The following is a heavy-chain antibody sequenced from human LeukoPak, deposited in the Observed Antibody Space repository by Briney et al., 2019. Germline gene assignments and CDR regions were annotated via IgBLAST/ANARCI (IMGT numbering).Heavy chain of an antibody. CDR3: ARVSDLGPYYYGSGKP. CDR1: GFTFSSYA. CDR2: ISYDGSNK. V-gene: IGHV3-30*04. D-gene: IGHD3-10*01. J-gene: IGHJ5*02. Sequence: PGGSLRLSCAASGFTFSSYAMHWVRQAPGKGLGWVAVISYDGSNKYYADSVKGRFTISRDNSKNTLYLQMNSLRAEDTAVYYCARVSDLGPYYYGSGKPWGQGTLVTVSS.